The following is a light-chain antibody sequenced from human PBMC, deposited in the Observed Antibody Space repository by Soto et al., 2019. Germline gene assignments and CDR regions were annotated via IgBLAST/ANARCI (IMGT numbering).Light chain of an antibody. J-gene: IGKJ2*01. CDR1: QGISSY. CDR3: QQYYSYPYT. Sequence: AIRMTQSPSSFSASTGDRVTITCRASQGISSYLAWYQQKPGKAPKLLIYAASTLQSGVASRFSGSGSGTDFTLTISCLQSEDFATYYCQQYYSYPYTLGQGTKLEIK. CDR2: AAS. V-gene: IGKV1-8*01.